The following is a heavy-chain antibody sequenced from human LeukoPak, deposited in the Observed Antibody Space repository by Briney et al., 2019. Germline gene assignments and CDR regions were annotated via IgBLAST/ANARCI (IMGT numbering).Heavy chain of an antibody. Sequence: GRSLRLSCTASGFTLSSFGMHWVRQAPGKGLEWVAVISDDGSNRYYADSVKGRFTISRDNSKNTLYLQMNSLRAEDTAVYYCAKDADTATIIYWYFDLWGRGTLVTFSS. J-gene: IGHJ2*01. CDR3: AKDADTATIIYWYFDL. V-gene: IGHV3-30*18. CDR2: ISDDGSNR. D-gene: IGHD5-18*01. CDR1: GFTLSSFG.